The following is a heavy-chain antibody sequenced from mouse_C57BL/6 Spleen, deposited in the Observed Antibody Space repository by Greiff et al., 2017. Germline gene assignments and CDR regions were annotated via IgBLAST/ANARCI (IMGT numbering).Heavy chain of an antibody. Sequence: QVQLQQSGPELVKPGASVKISCKASGYAFSSSWMNWVKQRPGKGLEWIGRIYPGDGDPNYNGKFKGKATLTADKSSSTAYMQLSSLTSEDSAVYFCARGTTVVATDYFDYWGQGTTLTVSS. V-gene: IGHV1-82*01. CDR2: IYPGDGDP. CDR1: GYAFSSSW. CDR3: ARGTTVVATDYFDY. D-gene: IGHD1-1*01. J-gene: IGHJ2*01.